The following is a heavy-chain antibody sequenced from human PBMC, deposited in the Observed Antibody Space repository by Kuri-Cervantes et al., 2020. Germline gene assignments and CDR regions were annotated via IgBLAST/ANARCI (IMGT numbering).Heavy chain of an antibody. J-gene: IGHJ4*02. CDR1: GGSISSGDYY. D-gene: IGHD6-19*01. Sequence: SETLSLTCTVSGGSISSGDYYWSWIRQPPGKGLEWIGYIYYSGSTYYNPSLKSRVTISVDTSKNQFSLKLSSVTAADTAVYYCARHSHRIAVAGTGFDYWGQGTLVTVSS. CDR3: ARHSHRIAVAGTGFDY. CDR2: IYYSGST. V-gene: IGHV4-30-4*01.